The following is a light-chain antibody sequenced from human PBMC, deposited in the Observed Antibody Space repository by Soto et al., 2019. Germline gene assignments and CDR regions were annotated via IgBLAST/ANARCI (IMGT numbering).Light chain of an antibody. CDR1: QSISTY. Sequence: DIQMTQSPSSLSASVGDRVTITCRASQSISTYLNWFQQKPGKAPKFLIYGASSLQSGVPSRFGGSGSGTDFTLTISSLQPEDFATYYCQQSYSTPLTFGGGTKVEI. V-gene: IGKV1-39*01. CDR2: GAS. CDR3: QQSYSTPLT. J-gene: IGKJ4*01.